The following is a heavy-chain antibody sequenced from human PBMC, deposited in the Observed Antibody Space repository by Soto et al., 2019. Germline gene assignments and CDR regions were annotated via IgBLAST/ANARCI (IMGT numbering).Heavy chain of an antibody. CDR1: GYTFTSYG. CDR2: ISAYNGNT. J-gene: IGHJ6*02. V-gene: IGHV1-18*01. D-gene: IGHD3-3*01. CDR3: ARDSDFWSGYYPYYYYYGMDV. Sequence: ASVKVSCKASGYTFTSYGISWVRQAPGQGLEWMGWISAYNGNTNYAQKLQGRVTMTTDTSTSTAYMELRSLRSDDTAVYYCARDSDFWSGYYPYYYYYGMDVWGQGTTVTVSS.